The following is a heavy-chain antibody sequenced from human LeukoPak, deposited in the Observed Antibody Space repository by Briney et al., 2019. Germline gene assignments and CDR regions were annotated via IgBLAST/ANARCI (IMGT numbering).Heavy chain of an antibody. Sequence: TPSETLSLTCTVSGGSISSSSYYWGWIRQPPGKGLEWIGSIYYSGSTYYNPSLKSRVTISVDTSKNQFSLKLSSVTAADTAVYYCAGLAGATVTTQFDYWGQGTLVTVSS. CDR2: IYYSGST. D-gene: IGHD4-17*01. CDR3: AGLAGATVTTQFDY. V-gene: IGHV4-39*01. J-gene: IGHJ4*02. CDR1: GGSISSSSYY.